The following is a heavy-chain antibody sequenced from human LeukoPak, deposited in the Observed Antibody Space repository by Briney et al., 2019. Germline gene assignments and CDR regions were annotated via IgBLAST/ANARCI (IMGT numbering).Heavy chain of an antibody. CDR1: GFTFSSYV. Sequence: GGSLRPSCAASGFTFSSYVMSWVRQAPGKGLEWVSAISGSGGSTYYADSVKGRFTISRDNSKNTLYLQMNSLRAEDTAVYYCAKAGRIVVDMGFDIWGQGTMVTVSS. CDR3: AKAGRIVVDMGFDI. V-gene: IGHV3-23*01. D-gene: IGHD2-15*01. CDR2: ISGSGGST. J-gene: IGHJ3*02.